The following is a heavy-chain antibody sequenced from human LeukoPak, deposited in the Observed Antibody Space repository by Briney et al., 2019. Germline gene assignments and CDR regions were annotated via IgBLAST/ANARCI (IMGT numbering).Heavy chain of an antibody. CDR2: IYYSGST. CDR1: GGSISSTVYY. J-gene: IGHJ4*02. D-gene: IGHD3-10*01. CDR3: ARREWELYYFDY. V-gene: IGHV4-39*01. Sequence: SETPSLTCTVSGGSISSTVYYWVWIRQPPGKGLEWIGSIYYSGSTYYNPSLKSRVTISVDTSKNQFSLKLSSVTAADTAVYYCARREWELYYFDYWGQGTLVTVSS.